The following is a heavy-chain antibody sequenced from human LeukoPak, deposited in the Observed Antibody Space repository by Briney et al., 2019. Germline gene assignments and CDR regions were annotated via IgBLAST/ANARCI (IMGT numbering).Heavy chain of an antibody. CDR2: IIPIFGTA. CDR3: ATVVFRAGTSYYFDY. V-gene: IGHV1-69*06. CDR1: GGTFSSYA. J-gene: IGHJ4*02. Sequence: ASVKVSCKASGGTFSSYAISWVRQAPGQGLEWMGGIIPIFGTANYAQKFQGRVTMTEDTSTDTAYMELSSLRSEDTAVYYCATVVFRAGTSYYFDYWGQGTLVTVSS. D-gene: IGHD1-1*01.